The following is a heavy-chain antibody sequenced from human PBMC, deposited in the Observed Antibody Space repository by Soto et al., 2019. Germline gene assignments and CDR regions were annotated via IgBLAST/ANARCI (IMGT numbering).Heavy chain of an antibody. Sequence: ASVKVSCKASGYTFTSYGISWVRQAPGQGLEWMGWISAYNGNTNYAQKLQGRVTMTTDTSTSTAYMELRSLRSDDTAVYYCARSRRYDFWSGYLLSGMDVWVQGTTLTVSS. CDR1: GYTFTSYG. J-gene: IGHJ6*02. CDR2: ISAYNGNT. CDR3: ARSRRYDFWSGYLLSGMDV. V-gene: IGHV1-18*01. D-gene: IGHD3-3*01.